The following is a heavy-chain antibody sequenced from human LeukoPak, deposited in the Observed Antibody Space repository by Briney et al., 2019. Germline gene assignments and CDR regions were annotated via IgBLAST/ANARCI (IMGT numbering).Heavy chain of an antibody. CDR1: GGTFSSYA. J-gene: IGHJ4*02. D-gene: IGHD5-18*01. V-gene: IGHV1-69*06. CDR2: IIPIFGTA. Sequence: GASVKVSCKASGGTFSSYAISWVRQAPGQGLEWMGGIIPIFGTANYAQKFQGRVTITADKSTSTAYMELSSLRSEDTAVYYCAREGDTAMDKPFDYWGQGTLVTVSS. CDR3: AREGDTAMDKPFDY.